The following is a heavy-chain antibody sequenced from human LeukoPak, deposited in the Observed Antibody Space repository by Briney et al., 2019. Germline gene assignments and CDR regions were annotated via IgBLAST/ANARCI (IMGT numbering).Heavy chain of an antibody. CDR3: AREVDCSGGSCYHFDY. V-gene: IGHV4-59*01. D-gene: IGHD2-15*01. J-gene: IGHJ4*02. Sequence: SETLSLTCTVSGVSISSYYWSWIRQPPGKGLEWIGYIYYSGSTNYNPSLKSRVTISVDTSKNQFSLKLSSVTAADTAVYYCAREVDCSGGSCYHFDYWGQGTLVTVSS. CDR1: GVSISSYY. CDR2: IYYSGST.